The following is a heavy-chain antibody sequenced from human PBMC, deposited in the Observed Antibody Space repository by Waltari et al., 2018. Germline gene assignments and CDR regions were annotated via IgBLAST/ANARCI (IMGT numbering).Heavy chain of an antibody. CDR2: INHSGST. V-gene: IGHV4-34*01. CDR3: ARHGYCSGGSCYDYYYMDV. D-gene: IGHD2-15*01. Sequence: QVQLQQWGAGLLKPSETLSLTCAVYGGSFSGYYWSWIRQPPGKGLEWIGEINHSGSTNYNPSLKSRVTISVDTSKNQFSLKLSSVTAADTAVYYCARHGYCSGGSCYDYYYMDVWGKGTTVTVSS. CDR1: GGSFSGYY. J-gene: IGHJ6*03.